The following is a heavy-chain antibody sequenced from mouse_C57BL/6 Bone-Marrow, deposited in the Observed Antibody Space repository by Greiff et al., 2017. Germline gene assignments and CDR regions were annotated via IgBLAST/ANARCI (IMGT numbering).Heavy chain of an antibody. J-gene: IGHJ1*03. CDR1: GFTFSSYT. CDR3: SRQVTTVLATKYFDV. D-gene: IGHD1-1*01. CDR2: ISGGGGNT. Sequence: EVMLVESGGGLVKPGGSLKLSCAASGFTFSSYTMSWVRQTPEKRPQWVAAISGGGGNTYYPDSVKGRFTISRDNDKNILYLQRSSLRSEDTALYDCSRQVTTVLATKYFDVWGTGTTVTGSS. V-gene: IGHV5-9*01.